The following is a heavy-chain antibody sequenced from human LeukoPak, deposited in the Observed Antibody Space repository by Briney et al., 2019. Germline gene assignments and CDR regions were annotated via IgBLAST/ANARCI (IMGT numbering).Heavy chain of an antibody. D-gene: IGHD6-19*01. Sequence: ASVKVSCKASGYTFTCYYMHWVRQAPGQGLEWMGIINPSGGSTSYAQKFQGRVTMTRDTSTSTVYMELSSLRSEDTAVYYCARVERRYSSGWYAFDIWGQGTMVTVSS. CDR3: ARVERRYSSGWYAFDI. V-gene: IGHV1-46*03. CDR2: INPSGGST. J-gene: IGHJ3*02. CDR1: GYTFTCYY.